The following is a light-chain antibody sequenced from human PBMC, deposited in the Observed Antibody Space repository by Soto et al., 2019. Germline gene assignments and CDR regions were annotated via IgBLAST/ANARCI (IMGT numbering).Light chain of an antibody. CDR1: RSDVGAYNY. CDR2: EVT. V-gene: IGLV2-14*01. J-gene: IGLJ1*01. Sequence: SALTQPASVSGSPGQSIAISCTGTRSDVGAYNYVSWYQQHPGKAPKLMISEVTNRPSGVSDRFSGSKSGNTASLTISGLQAEDEADYYCSSFTSRFTFVSGTVTKVPDL. CDR3: SSFTSRFTFV.